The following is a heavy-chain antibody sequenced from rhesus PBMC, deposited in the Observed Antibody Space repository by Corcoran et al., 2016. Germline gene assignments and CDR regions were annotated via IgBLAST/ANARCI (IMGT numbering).Heavy chain of an antibody. V-gene: IGHV4S14*01. CDR1: GGSISGYYY. J-gene: IGHJ4*01. CDR2: IYGSGGSN. CDR3: ASDRVAAAYDY. D-gene: IGHD6-31*01. Sequence: QVQLQESGPGLVKPSETLSLTCAVSGGSISGYYYWSWIRQPPGKGREWIGSIYGSGGSNYLNPSLKRRVTLSVDTSKNQFSLKLSSVTAADTAVYYCASDRVAAAYDYWGQGVLVTVSS.